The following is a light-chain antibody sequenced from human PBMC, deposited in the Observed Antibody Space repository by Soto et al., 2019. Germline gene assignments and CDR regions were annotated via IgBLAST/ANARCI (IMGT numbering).Light chain of an antibody. J-gene: IGKJ4*01. CDR1: QGIGST. V-gene: IGKV3-15*01. Sequence: IVITQSAATRSVSPGEEPPLSCGASQGIGSTLAWYQQKPGQTPRLLIYGASTRATGVPARFSGSGSGTDFTLTINSLQSEDFAVYYCQHYANWPLTFGGGTKVDIK. CDR3: QHYANWPLT. CDR2: GAS.